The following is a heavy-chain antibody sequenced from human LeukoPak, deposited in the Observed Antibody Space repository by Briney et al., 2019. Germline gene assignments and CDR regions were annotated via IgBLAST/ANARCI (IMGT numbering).Heavy chain of an antibody. CDR2: IRYDGSNK. Sequence: PGGSLRLSCGASGFTFSSYGMHWVRQAPGKGLEWVAFIRYDGSNKYYADSVKGRFTISRDNSKNTLYLQMNSLRAEDTAVYYCARAGDIPFDIWGQGTMVTVSS. J-gene: IGHJ3*02. D-gene: IGHD7-27*01. CDR3: ARAGDIPFDI. V-gene: IGHV3-30*02. CDR1: GFTFSSYG.